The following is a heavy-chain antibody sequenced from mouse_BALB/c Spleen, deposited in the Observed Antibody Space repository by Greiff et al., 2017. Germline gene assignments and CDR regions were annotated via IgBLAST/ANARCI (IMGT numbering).Heavy chain of an antibody. CDR1: GFTFSSYT. V-gene: IGHV5-6-4*01. CDR3: TRDSQSPFAY. J-gene: IGHJ3*01. D-gene: IGHD6-2*01. CDR2: ISSGGSYT. Sequence: EVKLVESGGGLVKPGGSLKLSCAASGFTFSSYTMSWVRQTPEKRLEWVATISSGGSYTYYPDSVKGRFTISRDNAKNTLYLQMSSLKSEDTAMYYCTRDSQSPFAYWGQGTLVTVSA.